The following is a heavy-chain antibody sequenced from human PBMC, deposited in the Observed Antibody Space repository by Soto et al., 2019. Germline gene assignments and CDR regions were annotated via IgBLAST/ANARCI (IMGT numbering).Heavy chain of an antibody. CDR2: ISGSGGST. Sequence: TGGSLRLSCAASGFTFSSYAMSWVRQAPGKGLEWVSAISGSGGSTYYADSVKGRFTISRDNSKNTLYLQMNSLRAEDTAVYYCAKGQSGWLLLPFDYWGQGTLVTVSS. CDR1: GFTFSSYA. V-gene: IGHV3-23*01. D-gene: IGHD3-22*01. CDR3: AKGQSGWLLLPFDY. J-gene: IGHJ4*02.